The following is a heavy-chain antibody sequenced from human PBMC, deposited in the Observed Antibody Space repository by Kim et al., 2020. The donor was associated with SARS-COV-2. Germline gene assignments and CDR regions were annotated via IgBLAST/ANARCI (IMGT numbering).Heavy chain of an antibody. D-gene: IGHD1-1*01. Sequence: SETLSLTCTVSGGSISSSSYYWGWIRQPPGKGLEWIGSIYYSGSTYYNPSLKSRVTISVDTSKNQFSLKLSSVTAADTAVYYCARPTGRAPSNWFDPWGQGTLVTVSS. CDR3: ARPTGRAPSNWFDP. CDR2: IYYSGST. CDR1: GGSISSSSYY. J-gene: IGHJ5*02. V-gene: IGHV4-39*01.